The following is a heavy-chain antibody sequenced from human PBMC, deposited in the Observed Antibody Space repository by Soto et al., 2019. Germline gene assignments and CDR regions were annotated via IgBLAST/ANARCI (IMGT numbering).Heavy chain of an antibody. CDR2: VSFDGSNK. V-gene: IGHV3-30-3*01. J-gene: IGHJ4*02. CDR1: GFTFSTYT. CDR3: ARDYSTTAPCDC. Sequence: GGSLRLSCAASGFTFSTYTLHWVSPAPGKGLEWVAVVSFDGSNKYYADSLEGRFTISRDISKNTLYLEMNSLRAEDTAVYYCARDYSTTAPCDCWGQGTLVTVSS. D-gene: IGHD2-21*01.